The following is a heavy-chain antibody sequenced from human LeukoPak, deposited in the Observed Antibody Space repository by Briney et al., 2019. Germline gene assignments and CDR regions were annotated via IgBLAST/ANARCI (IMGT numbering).Heavy chain of an antibody. J-gene: IGHJ4*02. CDR3: ARGKDCSGGSCYSGTRTNDY. V-gene: IGHV3-21*01. D-gene: IGHD2-15*01. Sequence: PGGSLRLSCAASGFTFSSYSMNWVRQDPGKGLEWVSSISSSSSYIYYADSVKGRFTISRDNAKNSLYLQMNSLRAEDTAVYYCARGKDCSGGSCYSGTRTNDYWGQGALVTVYS. CDR2: ISSSSSYI. CDR1: GFTFSSYS.